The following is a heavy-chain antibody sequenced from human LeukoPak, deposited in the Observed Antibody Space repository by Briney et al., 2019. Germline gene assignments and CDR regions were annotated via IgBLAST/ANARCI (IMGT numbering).Heavy chain of an antibody. D-gene: IGHD3-10*01. V-gene: IGHV3-23*01. Sequence: GGSLRLSCAASGFTFSSYAMSWVRQAPGKGLEWVSAISGSGGNTYYADSVKGRFTISRDNSKNTLYLQMNSLRAEDTAVYYCAKSDEDALRVRGVIIDYWGQGTLVTVSS. CDR2: ISGSGGNT. CDR3: AKSDEDALRVRGVIIDY. J-gene: IGHJ4*02. CDR1: GFTFSSYA.